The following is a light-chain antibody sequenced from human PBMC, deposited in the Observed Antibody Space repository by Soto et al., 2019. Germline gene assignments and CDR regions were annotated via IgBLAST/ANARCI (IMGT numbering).Light chain of an antibody. CDR2: GAS. CDR3: HXXGSSPQA. V-gene: IGKV3-20*01. CDR1: QSVTRSF. Sequence: EIVLTQSPGTLSLSPGERVTLSCRASQSVTRSFLAWYQQKPGQAPRLLIYGASSRATGIPDRFSGSGSGTDFTLTISRLEPXXXAVXXXHXXGSSPQAFGPGTKVDIK. J-gene: IGKJ3*01.